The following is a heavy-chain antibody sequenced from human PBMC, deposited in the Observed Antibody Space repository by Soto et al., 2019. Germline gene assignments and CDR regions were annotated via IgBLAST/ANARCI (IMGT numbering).Heavy chain of an antibody. J-gene: IGHJ6*02. D-gene: IGHD2-2*01. Sequence: QVQLVQSGAEVKKPGASVKVSCKASGYTFTSYGISWVRQAPGQGLEWMGWISAYNGNTNYAQKLQGRVTMTTDTSTSTAYMELRSLTSDDTAVYYCASHLIWGVLVPAAMRPYYYGMDVWGQGTTVTVSS. V-gene: IGHV1-18*01. CDR1: GYTFTSYG. CDR2: ISAYNGNT. CDR3: ASHLIWGVLVPAAMRPYYYGMDV.